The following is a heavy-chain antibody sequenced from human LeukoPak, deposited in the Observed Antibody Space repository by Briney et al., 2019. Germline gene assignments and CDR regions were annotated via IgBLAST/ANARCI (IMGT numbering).Heavy chain of an antibody. CDR2: IWYDGSNK. CDR3: AKGENTIFGVVQA. CDR1: GFTFSSNG. V-gene: IGHV3-33*06. D-gene: IGHD3-3*01. Sequence: GRSLRLSCVASGFTFSSNGMHWVRQAPGKGLEWVAVIWYDGSNKYYADSVKGRFTISRDNSKNTLYLQMNSLRAEDTAVYYCAKGENTIFGVVQAWGQGTLVTVSS. J-gene: IGHJ5*02.